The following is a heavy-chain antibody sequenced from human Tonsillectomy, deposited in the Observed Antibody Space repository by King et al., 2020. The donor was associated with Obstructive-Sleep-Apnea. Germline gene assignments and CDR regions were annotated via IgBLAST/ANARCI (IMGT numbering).Heavy chain of an antibody. CDR2: INPSGGST. Sequence: VQLVESGAEVKKPGASVKVSCNASGYTFTRYCIHGVRQAPGEGLEWMGIINPSGGSTSYEQKFQGRVTMTRDTSTRTVYMELSILTSEDTAVYYCARGTGYSSGWYEIGGYWGQGTLVTVSS. CDR3: ARGTGYSSGWYEIGGY. J-gene: IGHJ4*02. CDR1: GYTFTRYC. V-gene: IGHV1-46*01. D-gene: IGHD6-19*01.